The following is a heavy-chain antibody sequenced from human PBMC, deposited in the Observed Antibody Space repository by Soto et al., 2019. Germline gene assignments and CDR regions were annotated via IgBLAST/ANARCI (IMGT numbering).Heavy chain of an antibody. Sequence: QVQLQESGPGLVKPSETLSLSCTVSGGSISSYYWSWIRQPPGKGLEWIGYIYYSGSTSYNPSLKSRVTLSVDAPKNQFSPKVSSVTAADTAVYYCARRGTGRYLDVWGQGTTVTVSS. CDR3: ARRGTGRYLDV. D-gene: IGHD3-16*01. CDR1: GGSISSYY. CDR2: IYYSGST. J-gene: IGHJ6*02. V-gene: IGHV4-59*08.